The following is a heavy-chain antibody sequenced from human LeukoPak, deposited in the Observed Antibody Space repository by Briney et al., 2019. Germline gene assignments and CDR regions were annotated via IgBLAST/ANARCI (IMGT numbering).Heavy chain of an antibody. Sequence: PGGSLRLSCAASGFTFSSYAMSWVRQAPGKGLECISGFSGSGGNTYYADSVKGRFTISRDNSKNTLYLQMNSLRAEDTAVYYCARGEYGSGSYHIDYWGQGTLVTVSS. CDR1: GFTFSSYA. CDR3: ARGEYGSGSYHIDY. D-gene: IGHD3-10*01. J-gene: IGHJ4*02. CDR2: FSGSGGNT. V-gene: IGHV3-23*01.